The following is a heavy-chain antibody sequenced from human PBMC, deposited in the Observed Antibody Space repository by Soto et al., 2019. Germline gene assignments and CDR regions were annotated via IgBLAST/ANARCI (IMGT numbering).Heavy chain of an antibody. CDR2: INHSGST. V-gene: IGHV4-34*01. CDR1: GGSFSGYY. Sequence: SETLSLTCAVYGGSFSGYYWSWIRQPPGKGLEWIGEINHSGSTNYNPSLKSRVTISVDTSKNQFSLKLSSVTAADTAVYYCARVAEIGGSSWCYFDYWGQGTLVTVSS. CDR3: ARVAEIGGSSWCYFDY. J-gene: IGHJ4*02. D-gene: IGHD6-13*01.